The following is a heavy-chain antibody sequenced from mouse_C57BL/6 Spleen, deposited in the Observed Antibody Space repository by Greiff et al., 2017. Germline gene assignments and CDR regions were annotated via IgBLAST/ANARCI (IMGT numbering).Heavy chain of an antibody. J-gene: IGHJ3*01. V-gene: IGHV1-69*01. Sequence: QVQLQQPGAELVMPGASVKLSCKASGYTFTSYWMHWVKQRPGQGLEWIGEIDPSDSYTNYNQKFKGKSTLTVDKSSSTAYMQLSSLTSEDSAVYYCARWYGSSLSWFAYWGKGTLVTVSA. CDR1: GYTFTSYW. D-gene: IGHD1-1*01. CDR3: ARWYGSSLSWFAY. CDR2: IDPSDSYT.